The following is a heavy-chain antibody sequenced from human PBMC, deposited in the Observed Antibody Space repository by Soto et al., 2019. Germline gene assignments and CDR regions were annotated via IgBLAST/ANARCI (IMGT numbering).Heavy chain of an antibody. CDR3: AKGLLVRPPGTRAFDI. J-gene: IGHJ3*02. CDR1: GYTFTSYG. V-gene: IGHV1-18*01. D-gene: IGHD6-13*01. Sequence: QVPLVQSGAEVKKPGASVKVSCKASGYTFTSYGISWVRQAPGQGLEWMGWISAYNGNTNYAQKLQGKVTMTTDTSTSGAYRELRSLSGGDTAVYYCAKGLLVRPPGTRAFDIWGQGTMVIVSS. CDR2: ISAYNGNT.